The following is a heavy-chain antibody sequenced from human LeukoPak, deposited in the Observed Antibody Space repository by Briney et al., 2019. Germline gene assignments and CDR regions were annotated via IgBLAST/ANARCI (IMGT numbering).Heavy chain of an antibody. J-gene: IGHJ4*02. D-gene: IGHD1-1*01. CDR1: GGSFSGCY. Sequence: SETLSLTCAVYGGSFSGCYWSWIRQPPGKGLEWIGEINHSGSTNYNPSLKSRVTISVDTSKNQFSLKLSSVTAADTAVYYCARIHNPATGTTSTPLYYFDYWGQGTLVTVSS. CDR2: INHSGST. V-gene: IGHV4-34*01. CDR3: ARIHNPATGTTSTPLYYFDY.